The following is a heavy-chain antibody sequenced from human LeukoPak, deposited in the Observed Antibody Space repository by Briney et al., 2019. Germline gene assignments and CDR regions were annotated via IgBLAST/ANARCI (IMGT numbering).Heavy chain of an antibody. D-gene: IGHD6-19*01. CDR1: GYTFTSYG. J-gene: IGHJ4*02. CDR2: ISAYNGNT. Sequence: ASVTVTCKASGYTFTSYGISWVRQAPGQGLEWMGWISAYNGNTNYAQKLQGRVTMTTDTSTSTAYMELRSLRSDDTAVYYCARDQRSRIAVAGTGGDYWGQGTLVTVSS. CDR3: ARDQRSRIAVAGTGGDY. V-gene: IGHV1-18*01.